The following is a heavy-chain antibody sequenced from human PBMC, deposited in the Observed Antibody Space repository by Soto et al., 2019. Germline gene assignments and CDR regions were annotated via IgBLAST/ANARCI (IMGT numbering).Heavy chain of an antibody. CDR2: ISSNGGST. CDR3: ARDNLGYGSGWHRVVY. CDR1: GFTFSSYA. Sequence: GGSLRLSCAASGFTFSSYAMHWVRQAPGKGLEYVSAISSNGGSTYYANSVKGRFTISRDNSENTLYLQMNSLRAEDTAVYYCARDNLGYGSGWHRVVYWGQGTQVTVSS. V-gene: IGHV3-64*01. J-gene: IGHJ4*02. D-gene: IGHD6-19*01.